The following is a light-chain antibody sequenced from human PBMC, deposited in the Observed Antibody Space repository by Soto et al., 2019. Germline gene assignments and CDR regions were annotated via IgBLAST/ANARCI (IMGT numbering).Light chain of an antibody. J-gene: IGLJ3*02. CDR3: SSYTSSSTLGV. V-gene: IGLV2-14*01. CDR2: EVS. Sequence: QSVLTQPASVSASPGQSITISCTGTSSDVGGYNYVSWYQQHPGKAPKLMIYEVSNRPSGVSNRFSGSKSGNTASLTISGLQAEDEADYYCSSYTSSSTLGVFGGGTKVTVL. CDR1: SSDVGGYNY.